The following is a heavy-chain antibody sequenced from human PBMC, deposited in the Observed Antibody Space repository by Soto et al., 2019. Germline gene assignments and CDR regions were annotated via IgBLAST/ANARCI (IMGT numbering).Heavy chain of an antibody. Sequence: GESLKSSFKGSGYSLAGYWITWVRQMPGKVLELMGRIDPSDSQTYYSPSFRGHVTISAAKSITTVFLQWSSLRASDTAMYYFARQIYDSDNGPNFQYYFYYSGQGTLV. V-gene: IGHV5-10-1*01. J-gene: IGHJ4*02. CDR2: IDPSDSQT. CDR1: GYSLAGYW. CDR3: ARQIYDSDNGPNFQYYFYY. D-gene: IGHD3-22*01.